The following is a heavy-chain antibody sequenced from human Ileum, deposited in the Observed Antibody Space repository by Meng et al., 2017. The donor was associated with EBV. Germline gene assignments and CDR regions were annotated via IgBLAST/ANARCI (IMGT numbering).Heavy chain of an antibody. CDR3: RNAFCSAAAGCSDY. V-gene: IGHV4-34*01. Sequence: QVQLQQWGAGLLKPSETLSITCADYGGYFRGNYWSWIRQSPGKRLEWIGEINESGSTNYNPSLKSRVTILMDTSKNQFSLKLTSVTAADAAVYYCRNAFCSAAAGCSDYWGQGTLVTVSS. CDR1: GGYFRGNY. D-gene: IGHD3-3*01. CDR2: INESGST. J-gene: IGHJ4*02.